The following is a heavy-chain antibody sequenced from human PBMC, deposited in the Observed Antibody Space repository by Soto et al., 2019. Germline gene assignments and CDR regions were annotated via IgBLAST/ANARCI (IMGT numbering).Heavy chain of an antibody. Sequence: DVQLVDSGGGLVQSGGSLRLSCAASGFTFKDYWMNWVRQAPGKGLEWVANIKEDGSEKNYVDSVKGRFTISRDNAKNSLYLQMSNLRAEDTAVYYCARDEICDGVKCTLGYFQEWGQGTLVTVSS. D-gene: IGHD2-21*01. CDR3: ARDEICDGVKCTLGYFQE. CDR2: IKEDGSEK. J-gene: IGHJ1*01. CDR1: GFTFKDYW. V-gene: IGHV3-7*03.